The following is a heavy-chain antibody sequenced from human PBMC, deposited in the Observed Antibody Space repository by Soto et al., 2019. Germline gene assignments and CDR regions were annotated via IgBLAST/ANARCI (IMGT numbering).Heavy chain of an antibody. J-gene: IGHJ6*03. CDR3: ASVYGDYLAGAYYYYSYMDV. D-gene: IGHD4-17*01. CDR1: GGSFSGYY. Sequence: ETLSLTCAVYGGSFSGYYWSWIRQPPGKGLEWIGEINHSGSTNYNPSLKSRVTISVDTSKNQFSLKLSSVTAADTAVYYCASVYGDYLAGAYYYYSYMDVWGTGTMVTVSS. CDR2: INHSGST. V-gene: IGHV4-34*01.